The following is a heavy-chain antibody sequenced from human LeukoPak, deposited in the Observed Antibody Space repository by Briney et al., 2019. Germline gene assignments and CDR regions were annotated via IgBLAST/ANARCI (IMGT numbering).Heavy chain of an antibody. D-gene: IGHD6-13*01. CDR3: AKGVSSWYPFDC. Sequence: GGSLRLSCAASGFTFRSYAPSWVRQAPGKGLEWVSGISGSGDSTYYADSVKGRFTISRDNSKNTLYLQMNTLRAEDTAVYYCAKGVSSWYPFDCWGQGTLVTVSS. CDR2: ISGSGDST. J-gene: IGHJ4*02. CDR1: GFTFRSYA. V-gene: IGHV3-23*01.